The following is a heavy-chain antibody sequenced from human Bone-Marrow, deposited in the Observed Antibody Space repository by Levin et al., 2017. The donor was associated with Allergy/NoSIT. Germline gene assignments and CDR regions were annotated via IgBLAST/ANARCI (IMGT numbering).Heavy chain of an antibody. J-gene: IGHJ3*02. CDR3: ARDTVMVTDAFEI. CDR2: INPNSGGT. V-gene: IGHV1-2*02. CDR1: GYTFTGYH. Sequence: ASVKVSRKTSGYTFTGYHIHWIRQAPGQGLEWMGWINPNSGGTNYPQKFQGRVAMTRDTSISTVYMELSGLTSGDTAVYYCARDTVMVTDAFEIWGQGTLVAVSS. D-gene: IGHD5-18*01.